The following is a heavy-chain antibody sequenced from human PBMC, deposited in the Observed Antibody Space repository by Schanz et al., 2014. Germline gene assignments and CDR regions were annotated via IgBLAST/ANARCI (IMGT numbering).Heavy chain of an antibody. D-gene: IGHD2-2*01. Sequence: QVHLQQWGAGLLQPSETLSLTCGVGGVSFSFYYWSWVRQPPGKGLGWIGEVHPSGTPNYNPSLSYRVPMSVDESKNQSSLKLTYVTAADTAVYYCARGQDHAKTGDLWGRGTLVTISS. CDR2: VHPSGTP. V-gene: IGHV4-34*02. CDR1: GVSFSFYY. CDR3: ARGQDHAKTGDL. J-gene: IGHJ5*02.